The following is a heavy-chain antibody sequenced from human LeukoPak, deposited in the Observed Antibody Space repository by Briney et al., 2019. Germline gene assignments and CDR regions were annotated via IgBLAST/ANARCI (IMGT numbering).Heavy chain of an antibody. CDR2: IRYDGSTK. J-gene: IGHJ6*02. Sequence: HPGGSLRLSCAASGFTFSNYGMHWVRQAPGKGLEWVTFIRYDGSTKFYADSVKGRFTISRDNSMNTLYLRMNSLRAEDTALYYCARVDGRYYYYYGMDVWGQGTTVTVSS. CDR1: GFTFSNYG. CDR3: ARVDGRYYYYYGMDV. D-gene: IGHD6-19*01. V-gene: IGHV3-30*02.